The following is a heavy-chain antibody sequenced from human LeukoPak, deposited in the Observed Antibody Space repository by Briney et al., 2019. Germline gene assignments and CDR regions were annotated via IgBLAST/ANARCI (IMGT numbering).Heavy chain of an antibody. V-gene: IGHV3-30-3*01. Sequence: GRSLRLSCAASGFTFSSYAMHWVRQAPGKGLEWVAVISYDGSNKYYADSVKGRFTIPRDNSKNTLYLQMNSLRAEDTAVYYCARDGYSSTWLPEYFQHWGQGTLVSVSS. CDR3: ARDGYSSTWLPEYFQH. CDR2: ISYDGSNK. D-gene: IGHD6-13*01. CDR1: GFTFSSYA. J-gene: IGHJ1*01.